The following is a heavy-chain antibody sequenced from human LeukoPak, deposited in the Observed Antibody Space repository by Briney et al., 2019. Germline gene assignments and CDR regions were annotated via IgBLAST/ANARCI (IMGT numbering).Heavy chain of an antibody. CDR2: VNESGGT. V-gene: IGHV4-34*01. J-gene: IGHJ6*03. CDR3: ARTTEGYCRSTSCYGFYYSYYMDV. D-gene: IGHD2-2*01. CDR1: IDSFSNYH. Sequence: SETLSLTCAVYIDSFSNYHWNWIRQTPAKGMEWIGEVNESGGTNISPSLRSRVILSVDTSKNQFSLKLSSVTAADTAVYYCARTTEGYCRSTSCYGFYYSYYMDVWGKGTTVTISS.